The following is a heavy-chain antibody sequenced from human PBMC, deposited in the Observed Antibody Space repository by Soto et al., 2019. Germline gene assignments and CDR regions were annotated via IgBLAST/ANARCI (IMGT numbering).Heavy chain of an antibody. CDR3: AKSNWAGATDY. Sequence: GGSLRLSCAASGFTFNNYAMNWFRQASGKGLEWVSTVSGSASTSYSADSVKGRFTISRDNSKSSLYLQMNSLRAEDTAVYYCAKSNWAGATDYWGQGTLVTVSS. V-gene: IGHV3-23*01. CDR2: VSGSASTS. D-gene: IGHD2-8*01. J-gene: IGHJ4*02. CDR1: GFTFNNYA.